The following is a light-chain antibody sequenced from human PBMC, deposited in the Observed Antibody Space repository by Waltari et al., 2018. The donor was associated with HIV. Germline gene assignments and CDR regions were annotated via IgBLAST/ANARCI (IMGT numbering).Light chain of an antibody. J-gene: IGKJ1*01. CDR3: QESYSTPWM. Sequence: DIQMTQSPSSLSASVGDRVTITCRASQSINNYLNWYQHKQGKAPKLLIYAASNLQRGVPARFSCSGSGTDFTLTIRSLQPEDFATYYCQESYSTPWMFGQGTKVEIK. CDR1: QSINNY. CDR2: AAS. V-gene: IGKV1-39*01.